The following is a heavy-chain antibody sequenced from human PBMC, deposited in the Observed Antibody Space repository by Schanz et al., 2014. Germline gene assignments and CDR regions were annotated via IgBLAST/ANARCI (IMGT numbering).Heavy chain of an antibody. CDR1: GFTFSSYA. J-gene: IGHJ5*02. CDR3: ARAGYDADNWFDP. V-gene: IGHV3-48*01. D-gene: IGHD2-2*01. CDR2: ISSASSTI. Sequence: EVQLLESGGGLVQPGGSLRLSYAASGFTFSSYAMSWVRQAPGKGLEWVSYISSASSTINYADSVKGRFTISRDNAKNSLFLQMNSLRAEDTAVYYCARAGYDADNWFDPWGQGTLVTVSS.